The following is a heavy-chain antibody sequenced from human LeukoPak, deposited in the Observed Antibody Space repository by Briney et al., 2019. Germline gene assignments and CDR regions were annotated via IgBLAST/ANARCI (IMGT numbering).Heavy chain of an antibody. CDR1: GYTFTGYY. CDR2: INPNSGGT. J-gene: IGHJ4*02. CDR3: ARDSGYDSSGNPTFDY. D-gene: IGHD3-22*01. Sequence: GASVKVSCKASGYTFTGYYTHWVRQAPGQGLEWMGWINPNSGGTNYAQKFQGRVTMTRDTSISTAYMELSRLRSDDTAVYYCARDSGYDSSGNPTFDYWGQGTLVTVSS. V-gene: IGHV1-2*02.